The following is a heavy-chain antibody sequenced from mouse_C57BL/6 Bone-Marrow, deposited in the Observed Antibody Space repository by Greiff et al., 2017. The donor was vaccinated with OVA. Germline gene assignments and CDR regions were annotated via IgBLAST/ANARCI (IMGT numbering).Heavy chain of an antibody. CDR2: IYPSDSET. CDR1: GYTFTSYW. Sequence: VQLQQPGAELVRPGSSVKLSCKASGYTFTSYWMDWVKQRPGQGLEWIGNIYPSDSETHYNQKFKDKATLTVDKSSSTAYMQLSSLTSEDSAVYYCAREGGGTFDYWGQGTTLTVSS. V-gene: IGHV1-61*01. CDR3: AREGGGTFDY. D-gene: IGHD1-1*02. J-gene: IGHJ2*01.